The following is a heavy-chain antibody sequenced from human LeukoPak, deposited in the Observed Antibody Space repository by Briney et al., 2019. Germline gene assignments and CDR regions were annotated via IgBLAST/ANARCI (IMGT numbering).Heavy chain of an antibody. Sequence: GGSLRLSCAASGFTSDDYAMHWVRQAPGKGLEWVSGISWNSGSIGYADSVKGRFTISRDNAKDSLYLQMNSLRAEDTALYYCAKEYPDYYAFDIWGQGTMVTVSS. D-gene: IGHD3-10*01. CDR3: AKEYPDYYAFDI. J-gene: IGHJ3*02. CDR1: GFTSDDYA. V-gene: IGHV3-9*02. CDR2: ISWNSGSI.